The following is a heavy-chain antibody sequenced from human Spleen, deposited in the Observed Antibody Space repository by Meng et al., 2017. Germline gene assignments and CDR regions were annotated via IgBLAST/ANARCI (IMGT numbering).Heavy chain of an antibody. V-gene: IGHV3-23*01. CDR3: ARDPRIQLWLDYGMDV. CDR2: ISGSGGST. D-gene: IGHD5-18*01. J-gene: IGHJ6*02. Sequence: GESLKISCAASGFTFSSYAMSWVRQAPGKGLEWVSVISGSGGSTYYADSVKGRFTISRDNSKNTLYLQMNSLRADDTAIYYCARDPRIQLWLDYGMDVWGQGTTVTDSS. CDR1: GFTFSSYA.